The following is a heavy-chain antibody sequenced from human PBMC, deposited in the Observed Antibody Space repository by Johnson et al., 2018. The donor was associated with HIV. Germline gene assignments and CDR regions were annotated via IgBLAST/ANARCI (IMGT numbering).Heavy chain of an antibody. CDR1: EFTFSNHD. CDR2: ISYDGSNK. D-gene: IGHD1-7*01. Sequence: QEQLVESGGGVVQPGGSLRLSCAASEFTFSNHDMHWVRQTTGKGLEWVAVISYDGSNKYYADSVKGRFTISRDNSKNTLYLQMNSLRAEDTAVYYCARDWNNWNYGVPDAFDIWGQGTMVTVSS. CDR3: ARDWNNWNYGVPDAFDI. J-gene: IGHJ3*02. V-gene: IGHV3-30*03.